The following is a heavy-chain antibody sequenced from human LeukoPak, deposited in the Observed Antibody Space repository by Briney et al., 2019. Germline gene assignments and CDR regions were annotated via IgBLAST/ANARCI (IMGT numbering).Heavy chain of an antibody. V-gene: IGHV3-30*04. J-gene: IGHJ4*02. D-gene: IGHD5-18*01. CDR2: MSNDGSNK. CDR1: GFTFSSYA. Sequence: GGSLRLSCAASGFTFSSYAMHWVRQAPGKGLEWVAVMSNDGSNKYYADSVKGRFTISRDSSKNTLYLQMNSLRAEDSAVYYCARDQVAYSYGYFDYWGQGTLVIVSS. CDR3: ARDQVAYSYGYFDY.